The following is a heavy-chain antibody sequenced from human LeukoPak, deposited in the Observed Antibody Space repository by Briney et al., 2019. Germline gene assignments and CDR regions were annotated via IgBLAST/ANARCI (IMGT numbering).Heavy chain of an antibody. CDR3: ASQSPLGYCSGGSCYSNYYYYMDV. V-gene: IGHV1-2*02. CDR2: INPNSGGT. D-gene: IGHD2-15*01. CDR1: GYTFTGYY. Sequence: ASVKVSCKASGYTFTGYYMHWVRQAPGQGLEWMGWINPNSGGTNYAQKFQGRVTMTRDTSISTAYMELSRLRSDDTAVYYCASQSPLGYCSGGSCYSNYYYYMDVWGKGTTVTVSS. J-gene: IGHJ6*03.